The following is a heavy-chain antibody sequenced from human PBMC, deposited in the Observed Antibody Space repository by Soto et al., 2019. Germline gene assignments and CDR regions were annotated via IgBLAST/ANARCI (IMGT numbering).Heavy chain of an antibody. CDR2: IYSTGTT. D-gene: IGHD2-15*01. J-gene: IGHJ6*02. CDR3: ARGGGYCTSGGCYPYGMDV. CDR1: RGSISGNY. Sequence: QLQESGPGLVKPSETLSLTCTVSRGSISGNYWSWIRQSPGKGLEWIAYIYSTGTTTYNPSLKSRVAISVDPSKNQISLKMSSVTAADTAVYYCARGGGYCTSGGCYPYGMDVWGQGTTVTVSS. V-gene: IGHV4-59*08.